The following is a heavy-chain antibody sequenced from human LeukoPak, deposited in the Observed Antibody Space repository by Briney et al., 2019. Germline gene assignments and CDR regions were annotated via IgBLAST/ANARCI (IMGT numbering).Heavy chain of an antibody. CDR1: GGSISSYY. D-gene: IGHD3-10*01. V-gene: IGHV4-4*07. CDR3: ARSMVRGVIRWAYYMDV. CDR2: IYTSGST. J-gene: IGHJ6*03. Sequence: KPSATLSLTCTVSGGSISSYYWSWIRQPAGKGLEWIGRIYTSGSTNYNPSLKSRVTISVDKSKNQFSLKLSSVTAADTAVYYCARSMVRGVIRWAYYMDVWGKGTTVTVSS.